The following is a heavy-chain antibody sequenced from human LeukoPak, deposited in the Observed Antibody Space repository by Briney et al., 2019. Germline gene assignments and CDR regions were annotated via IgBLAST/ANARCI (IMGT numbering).Heavy chain of an antibody. CDR3: ARADSSGWYGLVDY. D-gene: IGHD6-19*01. Sequence: ASVKVSCKASGYTLTSYAMHWVRQAPGQRLEWMGWINAGNGNTKYSQKFQGRVTITRDTSASTAYMELSSLRSEDTAVYYCARADSSGWYGLVDYWGQGTLVTVSS. CDR1: GYTLTSYA. CDR2: INAGNGNT. V-gene: IGHV1-3*01. J-gene: IGHJ4*02.